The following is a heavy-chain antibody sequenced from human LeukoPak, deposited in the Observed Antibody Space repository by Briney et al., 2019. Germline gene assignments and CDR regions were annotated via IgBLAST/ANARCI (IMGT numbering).Heavy chain of an antibody. CDR2: IYYSGST. CDR3: ASRGLELRSWFDP. CDR1: GGSISSSSYY. V-gene: IGHV4-39*01. Sequence: SETLSLTCTVSGGSISSSSYYWGWIRQPPGKGMEWIGSIYYSGSTYYNPSLKSRVTISVDTSKNQFSLKLSSVTAADTAVYYCASRGLELRSWFDPWGQATLVTVSS. J-gene: IGHJ5*02. D-gene: IGHD1-7*01.